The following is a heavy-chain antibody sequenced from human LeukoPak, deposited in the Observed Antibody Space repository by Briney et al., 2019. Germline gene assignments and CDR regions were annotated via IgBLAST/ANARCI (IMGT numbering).Heavy chain of an antibody. Sequence: GGSLRLSCAASGFTFSSYAMSWVRQAPGKGLEWVSAISGSGGSTYYADSVKGRFTISRDNSKNTLYLQMNGLRAEDTAVYYCARDHRGVRDYFDYWGQGTLVTVSS. J-gene: IGHJ4*02. CDR2: ISGSGGST. D-gene: IGHD3-10*01. V-gene: IGHV3-23*01. CDR1: GFTFSSYA. CDR3: ARDHRGVRDYFDY.